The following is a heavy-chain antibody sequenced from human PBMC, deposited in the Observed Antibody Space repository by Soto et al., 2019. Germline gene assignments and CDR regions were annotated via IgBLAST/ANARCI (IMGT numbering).Heavy chain of an antibody. Sequence: QVQLQQWGAGLLKPSETLSLTCAVYGGFVSSGSYYWSWIRQPPGKGLEWIGEMSHSGGTHFNPSLRSRVTISVDTSMYQFSLKMSSVTAADTALYYCARVERGTATTIVDAFDIWGPGTMVTVSS. J-gene: IGHJ3*02. D-gene: IGHD1-1*01. CDR3: ARVERGTATTIVDAFDI. V-gene: IGHV4-34*01. CDR1: GGFVSSGSYY. CDR2: MSHSGGT.